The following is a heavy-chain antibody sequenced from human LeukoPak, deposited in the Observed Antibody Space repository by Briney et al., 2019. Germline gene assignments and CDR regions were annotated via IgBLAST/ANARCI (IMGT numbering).Heavy chain of an antibody. Sequence: SEALSLTRAVHGGSSSGYYWSWIRHTPGKGLERSGEINHSGSTNYNPSLKSRVTISVDTSKNQVSLKLSSATAADTAVYYCARGLERNDAFDIWGQGTMVTVSS. CDR1: GGSSSGYY. V-gene: IGHV4-34*01. D-gene: IGHD1-1*01. J-gene: IGHJ3*02. CDR3: ARGLERNDAFDI. CDR2: INHSGST.